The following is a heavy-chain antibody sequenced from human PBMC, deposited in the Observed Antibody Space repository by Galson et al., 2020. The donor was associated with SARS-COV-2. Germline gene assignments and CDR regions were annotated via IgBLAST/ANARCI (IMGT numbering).Heavy chain of an antibody. V-gene: IGHV2-5*01. J-gene: IGHJ4*02. Sequence: ESGPTLVKPTQTLTLSCTSSGFSLDASGVGVGWMRQPTGKALDWLALIVWIDDQRNSPYLKTRLTITKDTSKNQVVLTMTDMDPVDTATYYCAHKSSGWALEFDHWGQGTLVTVSS. D-gene: IGHD6-19*01. CDR3: AHKSSGWALEFDH. CDR2: IVWIDDQ. CDR1: GFSLDASGVG.